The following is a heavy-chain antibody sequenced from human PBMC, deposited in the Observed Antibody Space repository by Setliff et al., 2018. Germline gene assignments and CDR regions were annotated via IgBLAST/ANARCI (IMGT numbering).Heavy chain of an antibody. V-gene: IGHV7-4-1*02. CDR1: GYTFTSYA. J-gene: IGHJ4*02. CDR2: INTNTGNP. Sequence: KVSCKASGYTFTSYAVNWVRQAPGQGLEWMGWINTNTGNPTYAQGFTGRFVFSLDTSVSTAYLQISSLKPEDTAVYYCASSHDSSGYYYSWYFDNWGQGTLVTVSS. D-gene: IGHD3-22*01. CDR3: ASSHDSSGYYYSWYFDN.